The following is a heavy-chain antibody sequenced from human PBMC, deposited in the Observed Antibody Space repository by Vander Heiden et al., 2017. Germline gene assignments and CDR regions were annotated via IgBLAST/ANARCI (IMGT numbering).Heavy chain of an antibody. J-gene: IGHJ4*02. Sequence: QVQLVESGGGLVKPGGSLRLSCAASGFTFSDYNMSWIRQAPGKGLEWISYISSSGGTIHYADSVEGRFTISRDNAKNSLYLQMNSLRAEDTAVYYCARDTVDIYYFDYWGQGTLVTVSS. V-gene: IGHV3-11*01. CDR3: ARDTVDIYYFDY. CDR1: GFTFSDYN. CDR2: ISSSGGTI. D-gene: IGHD3-9*01.